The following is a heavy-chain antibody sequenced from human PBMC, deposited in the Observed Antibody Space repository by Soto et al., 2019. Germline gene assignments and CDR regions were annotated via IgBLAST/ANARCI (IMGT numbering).Heavy chain of an antibody. Sequence: EVQLLESGGGLVQPGGSLRLSCATSGFTFSSYAMTWVRQAPGKGLEWIATISGSVDTTYYADSVKGRFTISRDNSKNTLYLQMSGLRAEDAAVYYCAKAYYYCSVSNYFLFDSWGQGTLVTVSS. J-gene: IGHJ4*02. CDR1: GFTFSSYA. V-gene: IGHV3-23*01. D-gene: IGHD3-10*01. CDR3: AKAYYYCSVSNYFLFDS. CDR2: ISGSVDTT.